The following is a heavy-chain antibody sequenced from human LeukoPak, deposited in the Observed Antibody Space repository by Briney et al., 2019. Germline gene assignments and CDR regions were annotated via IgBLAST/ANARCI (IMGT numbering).Heavy chain of an antibody. CDR1: GGSISSYY. CDR2: IYYSGST. J-gene: IGHJ4*02. Sequence: SETLSLTCTVSGGSISSYYWSWIRQPPGKGLEWIGSIYYSGSTNYNPSLKSRVTISVDTSKNQFSLKLSSVTAADTAVYYCARLQGDYWGQGTLVTVSS. CDR3: ARLQGDY. D-gene: IGHD4-11*01. V-gene: IGHV4-59*08.